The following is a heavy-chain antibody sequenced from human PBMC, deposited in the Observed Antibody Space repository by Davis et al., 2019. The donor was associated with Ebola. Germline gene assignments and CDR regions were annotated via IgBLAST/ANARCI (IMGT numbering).Heavy chain of an antibody. CDR3: ARDGAARRGWFDP. D-gene: IGHD6-6*01. V-gene: IGHV1-2*02. CDR2: INPNSGGT. CDR1: GYTFTGYY. Sequence: ASVKVSCKASGYTFTGYYMHWVRQAPGQGLEWMGWINPNSGGTNYAQKLQGRVTMTTDTSTSTAYMELRSLRSDDTAVYYCARDGAARRGWFDPWGQGTLVTVSS. J-gene: IGHJ5*02.